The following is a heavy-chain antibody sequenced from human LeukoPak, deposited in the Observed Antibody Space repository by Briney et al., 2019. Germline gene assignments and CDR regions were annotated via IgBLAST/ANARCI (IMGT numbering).Heavy chain of an antibody. Sequence: PGGSLRLSCAASGFTVSSNYMSWVRQAPGKGLEWVSVIYSGGSTYYADSVKGRFTISRDNAKNSLYLQMNSLRAEDTAVYYCARRGQYYYGSGSYYLNWFDPWGQGTLVTVSS. CDR2: IYSGGST. CDR1: GFTVSSNY. CDR3: ARRGQYYYGSGSYYLNWFDP. V-gene: IGHV3-53*01. J-gene: IGHJ5*02. D-gene: IGHD3-10*01.